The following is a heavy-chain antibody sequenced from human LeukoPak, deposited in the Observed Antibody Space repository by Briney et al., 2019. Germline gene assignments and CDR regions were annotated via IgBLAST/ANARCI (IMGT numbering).Heavy chain of an antibody. Sequence: GGSLRLSCAASGFTFSSYWMHWVRQVPGKGLVWVAVISYDGSNKYYADSVKGRFTISRDNSKNTLYLQMNSLRAEDTAVYYCAKAFSIAAASKGVDYWGQGTLVTVSS. CDR1: GFTFSSYW. CDR2: ISYDGSNK. J-gene: IGHJ4*02. CDR3: AKAFSIAAASKGVDY. D-gene: IGHD6-13*01. V-gene: IGHV3-30*18.